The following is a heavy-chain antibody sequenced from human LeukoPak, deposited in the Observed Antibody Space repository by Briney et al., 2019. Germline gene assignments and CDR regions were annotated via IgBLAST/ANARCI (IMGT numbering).Heavy chain of an antibody. CDR3: ARESVSSSWHFDY. V-gene: IGHV1-2*02. CDR2: INPNSGGT. D-gene: IGHD6-13*01. J-gene: IGHJ4*02. Sequence: ASVKVSCKASGYTFTGYYMHWVRQAPGQGLEWMGWINPNSGGTNYAQKFQGRVTMTRDTSISTAYMELSRLRSDDTAVYYCARESVSSSWHFDYWGQGTLVTASS. CDR1: GYTFTGYY.